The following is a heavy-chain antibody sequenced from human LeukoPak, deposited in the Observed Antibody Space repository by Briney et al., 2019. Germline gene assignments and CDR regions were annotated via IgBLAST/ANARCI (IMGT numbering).Heavy chain of an antibody. D-gene: IGHD2-2*01. CDR1: GGSISSSSYY. J-gene: IGHJ5*02. CDR2: IYYSGST. Sequence: SETLSLTCTVSGGSISSSSYYWGWIRQPPGKGLEWIGSIYYSGSTYYNPSLKSRVTISIDQSKNQFSLKLTSVTSADTAVYYCARSAAYGGWFDPWGQGTLVTVSS. V-gene: IGHV4-39*07. CDR3: ARSAAYGGWFDP.